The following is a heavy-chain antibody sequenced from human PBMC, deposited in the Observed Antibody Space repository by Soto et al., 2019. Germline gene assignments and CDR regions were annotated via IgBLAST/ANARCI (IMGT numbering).Heavy chain of an antibody. Sequence: EVHLVESGGGLVQPGGSLRLSCAASGFTFSSYSMNWVRQAPGKGLEWIAYITSRSAVMYADSVRDRFTISGDNARNSAYLQVDSLRDEETAVYYCATEPVPENSMKWWFDHWGQGTLVTVSS. CDR1: GFTFSSYS. J-gene: IGHJ5*02. V-gene: IGHV3-48*02. CDR2: ITSRSAVM. D-gene: IGHD3-22*01. CDR3: ATEPVPENSMKWWFDH.